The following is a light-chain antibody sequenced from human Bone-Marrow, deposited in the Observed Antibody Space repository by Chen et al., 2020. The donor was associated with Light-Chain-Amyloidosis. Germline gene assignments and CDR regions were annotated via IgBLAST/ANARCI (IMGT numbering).Light chain of an antibody. J-gene: IGLJ2*01. CDR3: QSADSSGTYEVI. V-gene: IGLV3-25*03. Sequence: SYELTQPPSLSVSPGQTARITCSGDDLPTKYAYWYRQKPGQAPVLVIHRDTERPSGISERFSGSSAGKTATLTISGVQAEDEADYHCQSADSSGTYEVIFGGGTKPTVL. CDR1: DLPTKY. CDR2: RDT.